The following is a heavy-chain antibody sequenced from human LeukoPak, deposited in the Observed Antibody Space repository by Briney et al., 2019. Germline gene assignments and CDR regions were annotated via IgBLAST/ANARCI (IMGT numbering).Heavy chain of an antibody. CDR3: ARGPYFDY. CDR1: GFTFDDYA. Sequence: GGSLTLSCAVSGFTFDDYAMLWVRQAPGKGLEWVAEINWGSGSICYADSERGRLTISRDNAKNSLYLQKNSLRAEDTALYYCARGPYFDYWGQGTLVTVSS. V-gene: IGHV3-9*01. J-gene: IGHJ4*02. CDR2: INWGSGSI.